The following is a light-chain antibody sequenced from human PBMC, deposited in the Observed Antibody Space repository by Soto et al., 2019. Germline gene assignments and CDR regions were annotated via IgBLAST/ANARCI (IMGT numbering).Light chain of an antibody. CDR1: SSDVGKYKF. CDR2: EAI. CDR3: CSHAGSGTLV. Sequence: SALTQPASVSGSPGQSISISCTGTSSDVGKYKFVSWYQQHPGKAPKLIIYEAIKRPSGVSNRFSGSKSGNTASLTISGLQAEDEAEYYCCSHAGSGTLVFGGGTKLTVL. J-gene: IGLJ2*01. V-gene: IGLV2-23*01.